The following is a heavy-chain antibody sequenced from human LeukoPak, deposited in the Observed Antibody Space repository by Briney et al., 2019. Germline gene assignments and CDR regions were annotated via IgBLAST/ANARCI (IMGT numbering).Heavy chain of an antibody. J-gene: IGHJ4*02. CDR2: IYYSGST. CDR3: ARVEAAAGSPLFDY. Sequence: SETLSLTCAVYGGSFSDYYWSWIRQPPGKGLEWIGYIYYSGSTYYNPSLKSRVTISVDTSKNQFSLKLGSVTAADTAVYYCARVEAAAGSPLFDYWGQGTLVTVSS. CDR1: GGSFSDYY. V-gene: IGHV4-30-4*01. D-gene: IGHD6-13*01.